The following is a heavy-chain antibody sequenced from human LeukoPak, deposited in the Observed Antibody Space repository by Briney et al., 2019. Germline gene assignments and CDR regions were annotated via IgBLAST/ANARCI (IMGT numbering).Heavy chain of an antibody. CDR2: ISDSSNYI. J-gene: IGHJ6*02. CDR3: ARGGGLNV. V-gene: IGHV3-21*01. CDR1: GFTFSSYN. Sequence: PGGSLRLSCAASGFTFSSYNMNWVRQAPGKGLEWVSSISDSSNYIYYADSVKGRFTISRDNAKNSLYLEMNSLRAEDTAVYFCARGGGLNVWGQGATVTVSS. D-gene: IGHD3-16*01.